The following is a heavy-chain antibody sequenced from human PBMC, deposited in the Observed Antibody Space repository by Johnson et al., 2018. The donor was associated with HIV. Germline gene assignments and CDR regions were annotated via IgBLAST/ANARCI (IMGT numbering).Heavy chain of an antibody. CDR3: AKDLLGGNKGFDAFDI. CDR1: GFTFDDYT. J-gene: IGHJ3*02. D-gene: IGHD4-23*01. Sequence: VQLVESGGVVVQPGGSLRLSCAASGFTFDDYTMHWVRQGPGKGLEWVSLISWDGGSTYYGDSLKGRFTISRDNSKNTLYLQMNSLRAEDTAVYYCAKDLLGGNKGFDAFDIGGQGTMVTVSS. V-gene: IGHV3-43*01. CDR2: ISWDGGST.